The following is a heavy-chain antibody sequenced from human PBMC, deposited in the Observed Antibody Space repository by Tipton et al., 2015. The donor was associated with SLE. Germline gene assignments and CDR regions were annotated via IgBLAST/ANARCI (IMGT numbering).Heavy chain of an antibody. J-gene: IGHJ4*02. V-gene: IGHV4-59*11. Sequence: TLSLTCTVSGGSISSHYWSWIRQPPGKGLEWIGYIYYSGSTYYNPSLKSRVTISVDTSKNQFSLKLSSVTAADTAVYYCARAKVTTPFDYWGQGTLVTVSS. D-gene: IGHD4-17*01. CDR1: GGSISSHY. CDR3: ARAKVTTPFDY. CDR2: IYYSGST.